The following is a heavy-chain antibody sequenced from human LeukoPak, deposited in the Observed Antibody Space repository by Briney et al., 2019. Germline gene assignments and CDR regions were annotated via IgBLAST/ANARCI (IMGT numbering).Heavy chain of an antibody. CDR3: ARENFEH. J-gene: IGHJ4*02. V-gene: IGHV3-7*04. CDR1: GFTFKTYW. CDR2: LKPDGSDK. Sequence: GGSLRLSCAASGFTFKTYWMNWVRQAPGKGLEWVANLKPDGSDKYYADSAKGRFTISRGNSKNSLYLEMNSLRAEDTAVYYCARENFEHWGQGTLVTVSS.